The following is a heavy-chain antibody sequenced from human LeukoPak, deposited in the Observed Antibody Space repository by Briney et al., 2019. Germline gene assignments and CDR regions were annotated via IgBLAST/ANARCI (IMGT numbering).Heavy chain of an antibody. D-gene: IGHD2-2*01. CDR2: ISGSGAST. V-gene: IGHV3-23*01. CDR3: AKNPPEEYQLLPRPYFDY. Sequence: PGGSLRLSCAASGFTFSSYAMSWVRQAPGKGLEWVSSISGSGASTYYADSVKGRFTISRDNSKNTLYLQMNSLRAEDTAAYYCAKNPPEEYQLLPRPYFDYWGQGTLVTVSS. CDR1: GFTFSSYA. J-gene: IGHJ4*02.